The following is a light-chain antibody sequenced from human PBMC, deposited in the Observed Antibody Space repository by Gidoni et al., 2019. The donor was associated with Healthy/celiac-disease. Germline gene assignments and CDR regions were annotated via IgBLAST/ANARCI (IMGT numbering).Light chain of an antibody. CDR3: AAWDDSLNGPEVV. Sequence: QSVLTQPPSASGTPGQRVTISCSGSSSNIGSNTVNWYQQLPGTAPKLHIYSNNQRPSGVPDRFSGSKSGTSASLAISGLQSEDEADYYCAAWDDSLNGPEVVFGGGTKLTVL. J-gene: IGLJ2*01. CDR2: SNN. V-gene: IGLV1-44*01. CDR1: SSNIGSNT.